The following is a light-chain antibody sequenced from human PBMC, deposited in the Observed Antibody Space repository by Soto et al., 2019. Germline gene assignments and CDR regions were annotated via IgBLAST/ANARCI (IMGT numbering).Light chain of an antibody. J-gene: IGKJ2*01. CDR3: QQYDSNLHT. CDR2: KAS. Sequence: DIQMTQSPSSLSASVGDRVTITCRASQSISSWLAWYQQKPGKAPRLLIYKASSLGSGVPSRFSGSGSGTEFTLTITSLQPDDFATYYCQQYDSNLHTFGQGTKLEIK. CDR1: QSISSW. V-gene: IGKV1-5*03.